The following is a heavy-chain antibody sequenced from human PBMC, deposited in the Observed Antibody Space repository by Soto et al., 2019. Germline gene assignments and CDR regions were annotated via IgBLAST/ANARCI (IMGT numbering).Heavy chain of an antibody. V-gene: IGHV3-7*03. D-gene: IGHD3-16*01. Sequence: EVQLVESGGGLVQPGGSLRLPCAASGFRFSTYWMSWVRQAPGKGLEWVANIKDDGGETYYVDSVKGRFTISRDNAKTSLYLQMNSLRAEDTAVYYCAKGGHIDFCGQGTLVTVSS. CDR2: IKDDGGET. J-gene: IGHJ4*02. CDR1: GFRFSTYW. CDR3: AKGGHIDF.